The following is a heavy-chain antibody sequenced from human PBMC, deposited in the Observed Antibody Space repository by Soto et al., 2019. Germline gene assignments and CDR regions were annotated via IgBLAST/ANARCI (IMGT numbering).Heavy chain of an antibody. J-gene: IGHJ4*02. CDR2: IRVSGDKI. Sequence: GGSLRLSCVDSGFTFSTSAMAWVRQCPGKALEGVSAIRVSGDKIDYADSVKGRFTNSRDNSKNMLFLQMNSLRAEDTALYYCAKSDTSGYITSLAHWGQGTRVNLSS. CDR1: GFTFSTSA. V-gene: IGHV3-23*01. D-gene: IGHD3-9*01. CDR3: AKSDTSGYITSLAH.